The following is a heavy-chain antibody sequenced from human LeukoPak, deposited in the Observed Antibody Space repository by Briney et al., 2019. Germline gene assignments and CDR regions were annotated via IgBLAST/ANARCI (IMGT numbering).Heavy chain of an antibody. CDR1: GYPIGSGYF. J-gene: IGHJ4*02. V-gene: IGHV4-38-2*01. CDR2: IYYSGTT. Sequence: SETLSLTCGVSGYPIGSGYFWGWIRQPPGRGLEWIATIYYSGTTYYNPSLKSRITISMDTSKNQFSLKLTSLTAADTALYYCARHGNYNWNDGRTFDYWGQGTLVTVSS. CDR3: ARHGNYNWNDGRTFDY. D-gene: IGHD1-1*01.